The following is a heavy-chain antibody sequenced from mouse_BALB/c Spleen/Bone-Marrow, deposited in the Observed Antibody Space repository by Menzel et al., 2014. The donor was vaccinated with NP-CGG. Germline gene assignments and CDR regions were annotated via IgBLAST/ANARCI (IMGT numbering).Heavy chain of an antibody. J-gene: IGHJ1*01. CDR3: ANYDYGWYFDV. V-gene: IGHV14-3*02. D-gene: IGHD2-4*01. CDR1: GFNIKDTY. Sequence: DVKLQESGAELVKPGASVKLSCTASGFNIKDTYMHWVKQRPEQGLEWIGRIDPANGNTKYDPKFQGKATITADTFSNTAYLQLSSLTSEDTAVYYCANYDYGWYFDVWGAGTTVTVSS. CDR2: IDPANGNT.